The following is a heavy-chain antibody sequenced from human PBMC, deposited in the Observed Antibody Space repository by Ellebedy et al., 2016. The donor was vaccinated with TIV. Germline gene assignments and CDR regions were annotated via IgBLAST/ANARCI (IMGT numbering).Heavy chain of an antibody. CDR3: ALVSTDY. J-gene: IGHJ4*02. Sequence: GESLKISCAASGFTFSNYAMSWVRQAPGKGLQWVAGISGSGGSTYYAESVKGRFTISRDNAKNSLYLQMNSLRTEDTAIYYCALVSTDYWGQGTLVTVSS. D-gene: IGHD5/OR15-5a*01. CDR2: ISGSGGST. V-gene: IGHV3-23*01. CDR1: GFTFSNYA.